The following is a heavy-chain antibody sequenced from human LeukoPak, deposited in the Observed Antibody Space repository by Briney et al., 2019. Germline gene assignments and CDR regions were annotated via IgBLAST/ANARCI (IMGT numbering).Heavy chain of an antibody. CDR3: SKDWARGGGY. CDR1: GFTFSSYG. D-gene: IGHD3-10*01. J-gene: IGHJ4*02. Sequence: PGRSLRLSCAASGFTFSSYGMHWVRQAPGKGLEWVAVISYDGSNKYYADSVKGRFTISRDNSKNTLYLQMNSLRAEDTAFYYCSKDWARGGGYWGQGTLVTVSS. V-gene: IGHV3-30*18. CDR2: ISYDGSNK.